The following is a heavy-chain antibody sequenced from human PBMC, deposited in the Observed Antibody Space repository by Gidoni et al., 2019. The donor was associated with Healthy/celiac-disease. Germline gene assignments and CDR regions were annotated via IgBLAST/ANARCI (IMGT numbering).Heavy chain of an antibody. Sequence: EVQLVESGGGLVQPGGSLRLSCAASGFTVSSNYMSWVRQAPGKGLEWVSVIYSGGSTYYADSVKGRFTISRDNSKNTLYLQMNSLRAEDTAVYYCARGPPLGRLLNWFDPWGQGTLVTVSS. V-gene: IGHV3-66*01. CDR3: ARGPPLGRLLNWFDP. CDR2: IYSGGST. D-gene: IGHD3-22*01. CDR1: GFTVSSNY. J-gene: IGHJ5*02.